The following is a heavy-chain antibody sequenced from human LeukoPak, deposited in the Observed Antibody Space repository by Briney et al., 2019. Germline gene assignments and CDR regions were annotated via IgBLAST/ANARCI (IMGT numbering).Heavy chain of an antibody. V-gene: IGHV3-7*01. CDR2: IKQDGSEK. CDR1: GFTFSSYA. CDR3: ATDLGSSRPNF. Sequence: GGSLRLSCSVSGFTFSSYAMSWVRQAPGKGLEWVANIKQDGSEKYYVDSAKGRFTISRDNAKNSLYLQMNSLTAEDTAVYYCATDLGSSRPNFWGQGILVTVSS. D-gene: IGHD6-13*01. J-gene: IGHJ4*02.